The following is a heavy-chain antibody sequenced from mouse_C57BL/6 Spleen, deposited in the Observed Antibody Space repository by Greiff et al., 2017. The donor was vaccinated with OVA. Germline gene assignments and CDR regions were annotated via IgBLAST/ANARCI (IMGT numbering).Heavy chain of an antibody. CDR3: ARKGGTTVVDYWYFDV. J-gene: IGHJ1*03. D-gene: IGHD1-1*01. CDR1: GYSITSGYY. Sequence: VQLKESGPGLVKPSQSLSLTCSVTGYSITSGYYWNWIRQFPGNKLEWMGYISYDGSNNYNPSLKNRISITRDTSKNQFFLKLNSVTTEDTATYYGARKGGTTVVDYWYFDVWGTGTTVTVSS. CDR2: ISYDGSN. V-gene: IGHV3-6*01.